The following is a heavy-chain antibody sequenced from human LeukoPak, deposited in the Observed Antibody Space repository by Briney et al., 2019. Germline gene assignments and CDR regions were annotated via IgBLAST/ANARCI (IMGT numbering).Heavy chain of an antibody. CDR2: MDPTGSQK. CDR3: VIWTSGNY. CDR1: QFTFNGSW. J-gene: IGHJ4*02. D-gene: IGHD1-1*01. Sequence: GGSLRPSCADSQFTFNGSWMNWVRQAPGKGLEWVANMDPTGSQKRYVDSVRGRFTISKDNPGASLYLDMHSLRAEDTAIYYCVIWTSGNYWGQGTLVTVSS. V-gene: IGHV3-7*01.